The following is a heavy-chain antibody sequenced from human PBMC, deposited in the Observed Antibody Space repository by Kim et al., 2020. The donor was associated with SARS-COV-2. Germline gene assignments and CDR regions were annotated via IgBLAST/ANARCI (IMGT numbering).Heavy chain of an antibody. D-gene: IGHD6-13*01. CDR3: ARDLSHSTQGWFYP. V-gene: IGHV1-46*01. Sequence: AQKFQGRVTMTRDTSTSTGYMELSSLRSEDTAVYYCARDLSHSTQGWFYPWGQGTLVTVSS. J-gene: IGHJ5*02.